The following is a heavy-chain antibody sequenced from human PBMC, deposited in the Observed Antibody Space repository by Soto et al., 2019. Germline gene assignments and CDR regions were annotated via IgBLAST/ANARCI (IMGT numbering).Heavy chain of an antibody. CDR3: ALTTVSRNPGYYYYYMDV. Sequence: LSLTCAVYGGSFSGYYWSWIRQPPGKGLEWIGEINHSGSTNYNPSLKSRVTISVDTSKNQFSLKLSSVTAADTAVYYCALTTVSRNPGYYYYYMDVWGKGTTVTVSS. CDR2: INHSGST. CDR1: GGSFSGYY. V-gene: IGHV4-34*01. D-gene: IGHD4-4*01. J-gene: IGHJ6*03.